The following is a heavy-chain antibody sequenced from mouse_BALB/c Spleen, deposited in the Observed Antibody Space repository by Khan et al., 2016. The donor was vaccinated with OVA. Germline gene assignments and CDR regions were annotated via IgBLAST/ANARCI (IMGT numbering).Heavy chain of an antibody. D-gene: IGHD1-2*01. CDR2: IWSDRST. J-gene: IGHJ3*01. Sequence: VELVESGPGLVAPSQSLSITCTVSGFSLTGYGVNWVRQPPGKGLEWLGMIWSDRSTDYNSALKSRLNISKDNSKSQVFLKMNGLQTDDTARYYCARELRLGGFAYWGQGTLVTVSA. V-gene: IGHV2-6-7*01. CDR3: ARELRLGGFAY. CDR1: GFSLTGYG.